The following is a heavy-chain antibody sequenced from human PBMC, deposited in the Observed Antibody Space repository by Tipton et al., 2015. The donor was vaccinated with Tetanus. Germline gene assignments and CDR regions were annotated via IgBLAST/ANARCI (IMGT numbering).Heavy chain of an antibody. D-gene: IGHD3-22*01. CDR2: IYSGGGK. CDR1: GFTFSRNY. CDR3: ATAGGLGYDRSGYSPFDY. Sequence: GSLRLSCVASGFTFSRNYMSWVRQAPGKGLEWVSIIYSGGGKYYADSVKGRFTISRDNSKNTLYLQMSSLRAEDTAVYYCATAGGLGYDRSGYSPFDYWGQGTLVTVSS. V-gene: IGHV3-53*01. J-gene: IGHJ4*02.